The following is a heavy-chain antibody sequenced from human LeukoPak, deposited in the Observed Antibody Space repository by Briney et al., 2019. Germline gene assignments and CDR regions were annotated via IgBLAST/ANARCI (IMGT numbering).Heavy chain of an antibody. Sequence: SETLSLTCAVYGGSLSGYYWSWIRQPPGKGLEWIGEINRSGGTNYNPSLKSRVTISVDTSKNQFSLKLSSVTAADTAVYYCARWRAAARLYWFDPWGQGTLVTVSS. CDR3: ARWRAAARLYWFDP. CDR2: INRSGGT. V-gene: IGHV4-34*01. J-gene: IGHJ5*02. D-gene: IGHD6-13*01. CDR1: GGSLSGYY.